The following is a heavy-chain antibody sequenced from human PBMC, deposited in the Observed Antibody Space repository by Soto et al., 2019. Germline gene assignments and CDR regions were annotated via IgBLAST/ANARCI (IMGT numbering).Heavy chain of an antibody. Sequence: LETLSLTCTVSGGSISSYYWSWIRQPPGKGLEWIGYIYYSGSTNYNPSLKSRVTISVDTSKNQFSLKLNSMTAADTAVYYCARHNYGSGSTYFDFWGQGTLVTVSS. D-gene: IGHD3-10*01. J-gene: IGHJ4*02. CDR2: IYYSGST. CDR3: ARHNYGSGSTYFDF. V-gene: IGHV4-59*08. CDR1: GGSISSYY.